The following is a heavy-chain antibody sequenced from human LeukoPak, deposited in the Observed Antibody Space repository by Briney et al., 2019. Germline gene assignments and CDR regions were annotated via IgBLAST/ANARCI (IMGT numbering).Heavy chain of an antibody. D-gene: IGHD2-21*02. CDR1: GYTFSGYY. CDR2: INPNSGGT. CDR3: AREAVVTATGIGWYGMDV. J-gene: IGHJ6*02. V-gene: IGHV1-2*02. Sequence: GAAVKVSCKASGYTFSGYYMYWVRQAPGQGLEWMGWINPNSGGTKYPQKFQGRVTMTRDTSISTAYMELSRLRSDDTAVYYCAREAVVTATGIGWYGMDVWGQGTTVTVS.